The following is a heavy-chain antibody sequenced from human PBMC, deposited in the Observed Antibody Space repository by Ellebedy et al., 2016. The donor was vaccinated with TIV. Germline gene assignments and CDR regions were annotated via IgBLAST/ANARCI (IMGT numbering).Heavy chain of an antibody. CDR1: GYSFTTRW. D-gene: IGHD5-24*01. Sequence: GESLKISCQGSGYSFTTRWLGWARQMPGKGLEWVGIIHPADAHPKYSPSFQGQVTISADKSISTAYLQLSNLKASDTAIYYCSIAVDGTTWFDPWGQGTLVTVSS. CDR3: SIAVDGTTWFDP. V-gene: IGHV5-51*01. CDR2: IHPADAHP. J-gene: IGHJ5*02.